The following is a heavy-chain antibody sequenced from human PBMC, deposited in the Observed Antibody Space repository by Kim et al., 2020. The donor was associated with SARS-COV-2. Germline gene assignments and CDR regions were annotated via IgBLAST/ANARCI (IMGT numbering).Heavy chain of an antibody. V-gene: IGHV1-46*01. J-gene: IGHJ4*02. Sequence: AQKFQGRVTMTRDTSTSTVYMELSSLRSEDTAVYYCASPGRSGLLFSFDYWGQGTLVTVSS. CDR3: ASPGRSGLLFSFDY. D-gene: IGHD5-12*01.